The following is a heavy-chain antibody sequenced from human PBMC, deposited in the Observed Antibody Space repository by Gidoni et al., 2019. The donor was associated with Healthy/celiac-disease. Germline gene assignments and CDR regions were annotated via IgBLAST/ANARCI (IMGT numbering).Heavy chain of an antibody. Sequence: QVQLVAAGGGVVQPGRSLILSCAASGFTSSSHGMHWVRQAPGKGLGWVAVIWSDGSNKYYADSVKGRFTISRDNSKSTLYLQMNSLRAEDTAVYYCARSGGVVAVAGPFDYWGQGTLVTVSS. V-gene: IGHV3-33*01. J-gene: IGHJ4*02. CDR1: GFTSSSHG. CDR3: ARSGGVVAVAGPFDY. D-gene: IGHD6-19*01. CDR2: IWSDGSNK.